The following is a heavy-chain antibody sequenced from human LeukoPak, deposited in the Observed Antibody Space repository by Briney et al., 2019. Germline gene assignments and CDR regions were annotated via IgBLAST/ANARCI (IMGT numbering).Heavy chain of an antibody. CDR3: ARRDTYYDILTGYYSPLGAFDI. D-gene: IGHD3-9*01. J-gene: IGHJ3*02. V-gene: IGHV1-69*13. Sequence: ASVKVSCKASGGTFSIYAISWVRQAPGQGLEWMGGIIPIFGTANYAQKFQGRVTITADESTSTAYMELSSLRSEDTAVYYCARRDTYYDILTGYYSPLGAFDIWGQGTMVTVSS. CDR1: GGTFSIYA. CDR2: IIPIFGTA.